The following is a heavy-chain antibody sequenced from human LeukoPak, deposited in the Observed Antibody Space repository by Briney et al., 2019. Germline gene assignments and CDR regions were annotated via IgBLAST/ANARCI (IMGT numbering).Heavy chain of an antibody. J-gene: IGHJ4*02. CDR1: GGSISSYF. V-gene: IGHV4-59*08. CDR3: ARQTGSGLFILP. D-gene: IGHD3/OR15-3a*01. CDR2: IYYSGYT. Sequence: SETLSLTCTVSGGSISSYFWSWIRQPPEKGLEWIGYIYYSGYTNYNPSLKSRVTISLNTSKNQFSLRLTSVTAADTAVYYCARQTGSGLFILPGGQGTLVTVSS.